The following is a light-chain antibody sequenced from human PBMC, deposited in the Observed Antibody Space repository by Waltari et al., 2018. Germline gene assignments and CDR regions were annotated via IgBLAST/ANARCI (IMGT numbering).Light chain of an antibody. CDR2: EVS. CDR3: SSYAGSYKLI. Sequence: QSALTQPPSASGSPGQSVTISCTGTSSDIGGDKYVSWYRQHPGKGTKLLIYEVSKRPSGVPNLFSGSKSGTTAALSVSGLQAEDEADYYCSSYAGSYKLIFGTGTKVTVL. J-gene: IGLJ1*01. V-gene: IGLV2-8*01. CDR1: SSDIGGDKY.